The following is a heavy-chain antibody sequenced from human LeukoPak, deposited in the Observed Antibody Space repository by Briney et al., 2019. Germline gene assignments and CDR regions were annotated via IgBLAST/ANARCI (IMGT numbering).Heavy chain of an antibody. CDR2: ISSSSSYI. Sequence: GGSLRLSCAASGFTFSSYSMNWVRQAPGKGLEWVSSISSSSSYIYYADSVKGRFTISRDNAKNSLYLQINSLRAEDTAVYYCARDYSGSYNFDYWGQGTLVTVSS. D-gene: IGHD1-26*01. V-gene: IGHV3-21*01. J-gene: IGHJ4*02. CDR1: GFTFSSYS. CDR3: ARDYSGSYNFDY.